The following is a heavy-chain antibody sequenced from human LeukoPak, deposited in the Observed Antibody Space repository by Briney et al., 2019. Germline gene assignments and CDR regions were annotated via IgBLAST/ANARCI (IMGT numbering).Heavy chain of an antibody. Sequence: GGSLRLSCAASGFTFSSYGMHWVRQAPGKGLEWVAVIWYDGSNKYYADSVKGRFTFSRDNSKNTLYLQMNSLRAEDTAVYYCARERTGGSSWYNDAFDIWGQGTMVIVSS. CDR1: GFTFSSYG. CDR3: ARERTGGSSWYNDAFDI. J-gene: IGHJ3*02. D-gene: IGHD6-13*01. CDR2: IWYDGSNK. V-gene: IGHV3-33*01.